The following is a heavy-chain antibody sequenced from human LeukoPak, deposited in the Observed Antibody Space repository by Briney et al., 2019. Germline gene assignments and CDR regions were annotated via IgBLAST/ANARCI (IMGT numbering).Heavy chain of an antibody. V-gene: IGHV1-18*01. CDR3: ARGSGPYYFDY. CDR1: GYTFTSYG. J-gene: IGHJ4*02. Sequence: ASVKVSCKASGYTFTSYGISWVRQAPGQGLEWMGWISAYNGNTNYAQKFQGRVTMTRNTSISTAYMELSSLRSEDTAVYYCARGSGPYYFDYWGQGTLVTVSS. D-gene: IGHD2-15*01. CDR2: ISAYNGNT.